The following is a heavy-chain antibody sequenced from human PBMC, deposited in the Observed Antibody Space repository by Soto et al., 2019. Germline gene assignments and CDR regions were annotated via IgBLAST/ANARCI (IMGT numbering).Heavy chain of an antibody. Sequence: QVQLVQSGAEVKKPGASVKVSCKASGYTFTTYGISWVRQAPGQGLEWMGWINAYNGNTKYAQKLQDRVTMTTDTSTSTAYMELRSLRSDDTAVYYCARVVGGLQVPTAKGTRWFDPWGQGTLVTVSS. CDR1: GYTFTTYG. J-gene: IGHJ5*02. V-gene: IGHV1-18*01. CDR2: INAYNGNT. CDR3: ARVVGGLQVPTAKGTRWFDP. D-gene: IGHD2-2*01.